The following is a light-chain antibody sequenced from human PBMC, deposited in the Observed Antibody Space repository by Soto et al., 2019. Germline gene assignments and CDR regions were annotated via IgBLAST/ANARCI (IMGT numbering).Light chain of an antibody. CDR1: SSDVGGYNY. CDR2: EVS. J-gene: IGLJ2*01. V-gene: IGLV2-14*01. Sequence: QSVLTQPASVSGSPGQSITISCTGTSSDVGGYNYVSWYQQHPGKAPKLMIYEVSNRPSGVSNRFSGSKSGNTASLTISGPRAEDEVDYYGSSNTSSSPPAHVVFGGGPNPPVL. CDR3: SSNTSSSPPAHVV.